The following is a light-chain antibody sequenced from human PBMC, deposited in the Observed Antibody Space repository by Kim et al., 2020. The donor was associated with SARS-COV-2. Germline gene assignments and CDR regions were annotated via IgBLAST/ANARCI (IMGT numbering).Light chain of an antibody. J-gene: IGLJ2*01. CDR3: NSRDSSGNHE. Sequence: SSELTHDPAVSVALGQTVRITCQGDSLRSYYASWYQQKPGQAPVLVIYGKNNRPSGIPDRFSGSSSGNTASLTITGAQAEDEADYYCNSRDSSGNHEFGGGTQLTVL. CDR2: GKN. V-gene: IGLV3-19*01. CDR1: SLRSYY.